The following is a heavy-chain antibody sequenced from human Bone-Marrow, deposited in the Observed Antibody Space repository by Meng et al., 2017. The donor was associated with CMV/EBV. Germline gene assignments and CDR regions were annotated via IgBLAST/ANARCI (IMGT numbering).Heavy chain of an antibody. CDR1: GGSISSSSYY. V-gene: IGHV4-39*01. Sequence: SETPSLSRTVPGGSISSSSYYWGWIRQPPGKGLEWIGSIYYSGSTYYNPSLKSRVTISVDTSKNQFSLKLSSVTAADTAVYYCARPYSSSWYGYYYGMDVWGQGTTVTVSS. CDR2: IYYSGST. D-gene: IGHD6-13*01. J-gene: IGHJ6*02. CDR3: ARPYSSSWYGYYYGMDV.